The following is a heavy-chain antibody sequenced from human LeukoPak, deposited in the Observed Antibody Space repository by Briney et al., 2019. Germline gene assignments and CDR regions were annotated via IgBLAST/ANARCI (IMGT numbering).Heavy chain of an antibody. CDR1: GYSFSNYW. CDR2: IYPTDSDT. Sequence: GESLKISCKGSGYSFSNYWIGWVRQMPGKGLEWMGIIYPTDSDTRYSPSFEGQVTISVDKSLSTAYLQWSSLKASDTAIYYCVRHNSNTYGYYWGQGTLVTVSS. D-gene: IGHD4-17*01. CDR3: VRHNSNTYGYY. V-gene: IGHV5-51*01. J-gene: IGHJ4*02.